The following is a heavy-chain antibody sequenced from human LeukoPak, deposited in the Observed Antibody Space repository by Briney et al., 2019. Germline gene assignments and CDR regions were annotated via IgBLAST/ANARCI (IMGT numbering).Heavy chain of an antibody. CDR1: GFTLSGNY. V-gene: IGHV3-53*05. Sequence: GGSLRLSCAASGFTLSGNYMSWVRQAPGKGLEWVSGIYSGGSTYYADSVKARFTISGDNSKNTLYLQMNSLRSEDTAVYYCARGVCSSTSCYLGTLGLEVIGAKGVNWFDPWGQGTLVTVSS. J-gene: IGHJ5*02. CDR3: ARGVCSSTSCYLGTLGLEVIGAKGVNWFDP. D-gene: IGHD2-2*01. CDR2: IYSGGST.